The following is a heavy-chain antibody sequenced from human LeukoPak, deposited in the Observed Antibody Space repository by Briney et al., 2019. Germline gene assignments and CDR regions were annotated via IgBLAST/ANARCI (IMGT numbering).Heavy chain of an antibody. CDR1: GFTFSSFG. CDR3: AKDRPEFTSGWFLGGFDY. Sequence: PGGSLRLSCEASGFTFSSFGMRWVRQAPGKGLEWVALIRYDGSNELYVDSVRGRFTLSRDNSKNTLYLQMNSLRPDDTAIYYCAKDRPEFTSGWFLGGFDYWGQGALVTVSS. CDR2: IRYDGSNE. J-gene: IGHJ4*02. V-gene: IGHV3-30*02. D-gene: IGHD6-19*01.